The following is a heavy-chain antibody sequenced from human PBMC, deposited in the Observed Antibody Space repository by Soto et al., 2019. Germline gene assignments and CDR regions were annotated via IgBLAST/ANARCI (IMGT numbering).Heavy chain of an antibody. D-gene: IGHD3-16*01. J-gene: IGHJ5*02. CDR1: GFTFSSYA. CDR3: ARDRVVRLGKPHNWFDP. CDR2: ISYDGSNK. V-gene: IGHV3-30-3*01. Sequence: QVQLVESGGGVVQPGRSLRLSCAASGFTFSSYAMHWVRQAPGKGLEWVAVISYDGSNKYYADSVKGRFTISRDNSKNTLYLQMNSLRAEDTAVYYCARDRVVRLGKPHNWFDPWGQGTLVTVSS.